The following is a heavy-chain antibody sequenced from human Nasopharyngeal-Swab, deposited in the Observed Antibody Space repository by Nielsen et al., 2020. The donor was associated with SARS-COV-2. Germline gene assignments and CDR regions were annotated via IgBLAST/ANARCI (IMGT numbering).Heavy chain of an antibody. D-gene: IGHD5-18*01. V-gene: IGHV1-69*13. Sequence: SVKVSCKASGGTFSSYAISWVRQAPGQGLEWMGGITPIFGTANYAQKFQGRVTITADESTSTAYMELSSLRSEDTAVYYCARVNGVDTAMVLLDYWGQGTLVTVSS. CDR1: GGTFSSYA. J-gene: IGHJ4*02. CDR2: ITPIFGTA. CDR3: ARVNGVDTAMVLLDY.